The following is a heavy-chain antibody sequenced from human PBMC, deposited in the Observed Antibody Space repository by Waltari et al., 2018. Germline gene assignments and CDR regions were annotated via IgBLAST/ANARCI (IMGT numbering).Heavy chain of an antibody. V-gene: IGHV4-34*01. D-gene: IGHD2-15*01. CDR2: INHSGST. J-gene: IGHJ2*01. Sequence: QVQLQQWGAGLLKPSETLSLTCAVYGGSFSGYYWSWIRQPPGKGLEWIGEINHSGSTNYNPSLKSRVTISVDTSKNQFSLKLSSVTAADTAVYYCARHARAHYSPTRYFDLWGRGTLVTVSS. CDR3: ARHARAHYSPTRYFDL. CDR1: GGSFSGYY.